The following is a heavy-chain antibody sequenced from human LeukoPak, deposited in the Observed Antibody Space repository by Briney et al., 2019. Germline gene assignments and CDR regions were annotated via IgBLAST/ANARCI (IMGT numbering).Heavy chain of an antibody. Sequence: PSETLSLTCTVSSGSISSNYWSWVRQPLGKGLEWIGYIYYSGSTNYNPSLKSRVTISVDTSKKEFSLKLSSVTAADTAVYYCARHGAVAGRGGYYFDYWGQGTLATVSS. CDR1: SGSISSNY. J-gene: IGHJ4*02. CDR2: IYYSGST. CDR3: ARHGAVAGRGGYYFDY. D-gene: IGHD6-19*01. V-gene: IGHV4-59*08.